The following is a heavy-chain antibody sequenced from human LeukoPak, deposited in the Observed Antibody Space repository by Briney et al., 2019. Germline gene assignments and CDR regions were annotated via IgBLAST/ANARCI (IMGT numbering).Heavy chain of an antibody. V-gene: IGHV1-69*13. D-gene: IGHD2-2*02. CDR1: GDTFSSYA. CDR2: IIPIFGTA. CDR3: AREKVVVVPAAISPAFYYYYGMDV. Sequence: ASVKVSCKASGDTFSSYAISWVRQAPGQGLEWMGGIIPIFGTANYAQKFQGRVTVTADESTSTAYMELSSLRSEDTAVYYCAREKVVVVPAAISPAFYYYYGMDVWGQGTTVTVSS. J-gene: IGHJ6*02.